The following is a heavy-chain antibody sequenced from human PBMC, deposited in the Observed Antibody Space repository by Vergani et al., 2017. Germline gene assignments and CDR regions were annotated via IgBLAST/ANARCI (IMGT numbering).Heavy chain of an antibody. V-gene: IGHV3-43*01. J-gene: IGHJ4*02. CDR3: AKGTVTTGY. CDR1: GFTFDDYT. Sequence: EVQLVESGGVVVQPGGSLRLSCAASGFTFDDYTMHWVRQAPGKGLEWVSLISWDGGSTYYADSVKGRFTISRDSSKNTLYLQMNSLRAEDTAVYYCAKGTVTTGYWGQGTLVTVSS. CDR2: ISWDGGST. D-gene: IGHD4-17*01.